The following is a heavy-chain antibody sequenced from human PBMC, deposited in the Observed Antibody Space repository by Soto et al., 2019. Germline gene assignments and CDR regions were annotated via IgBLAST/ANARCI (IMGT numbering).Heavy chain of an antibody. D-gene: IGHD3-22*01. V-gene: IGHV4-59*01. CDR1: GGSISSYY. CDR2: IYYSGST. J-gene: IGHJ4*02. CDR3: ARVFHRDDSSGYFAS. Sequence: PXETLSLTCTVSGGSISSYYWSWIRQPPGKGLEWIGYIYYSGSTNYNPSLKSRVTISVDTSKNQFSLKLSSVTAADTAVYYCARVFHRDDSSGYFASSGQGTLATVSS.